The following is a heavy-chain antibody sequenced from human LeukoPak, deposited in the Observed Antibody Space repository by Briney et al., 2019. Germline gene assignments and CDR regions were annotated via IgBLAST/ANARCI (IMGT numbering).Heavy chain of an antibody. J-gene: IGHJ4*02. V-gene: IGHV4-59*12. CDR3: ASTVITFGGVIVHFDY. CDR2: IYYSGST. Sequence: SETLSLTCTVSGGSISSYYWSWIRQPPGKGLEWIGYIYYSGSTNYNPSLKSRVTISVDTSKNQFSLKLSSVTAADTAVYYCASTVITFGGVIVHFDYWGQGTLVTVSS. CDR1: GGSISSYY. D-gene: IGHD3-16*02.